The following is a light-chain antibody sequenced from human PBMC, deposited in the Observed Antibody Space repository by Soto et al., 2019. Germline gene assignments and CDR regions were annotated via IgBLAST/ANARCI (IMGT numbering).Light chain of an antibody. CDR3: QAYDYTLTASV. Sequence: QSVLTQPPSVSGAPGQRVTLSCTGXTXXXGAGYDVHWYQQLPGAAPKLVIFGNRNRPSGVPERFSGSKSGTSASLAITGLQAEDEADYYCQAYDYTLTASVFGGGTKLTVL. V-gene: IGLV1-40*01. J-gene: IGLJ3*02. CDR2: GNR. CDR1: TXXXGAGYD.